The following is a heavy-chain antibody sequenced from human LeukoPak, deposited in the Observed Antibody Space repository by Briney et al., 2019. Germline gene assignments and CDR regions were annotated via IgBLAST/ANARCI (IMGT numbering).Heavy chain of an antibody. J-gene: IGHJ4*02. V-gene: IGHV3-7*01. CDR2: IKQDGSEK. CDR1: GFTFSSYW. CDR3: ARVAFWQQLARYFDY. Sequence: GGSLRLSCAASGFTFSSYWMSWVRQAPGKGLEWVANIKQDGSEKYYVDSVKGRFTISRDNAKNSLYLQMNSLRAEDTAVYYCARVAFWQQLARYFDYWGQGTLVTVSS. D-gene: IGHD6-13*01.